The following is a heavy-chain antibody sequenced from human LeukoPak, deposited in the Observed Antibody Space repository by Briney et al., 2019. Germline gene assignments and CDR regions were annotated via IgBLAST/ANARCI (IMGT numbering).Heavy chain of an antibody. V-gene: IGHV4-39*07. Sequence: PSETLSLTCTVSGGSISSSSYYWGWIRQPPGKELEWIGSIYYSGSTYYNPSLQSRVTIAVDTSKNQFSLNRSSVTAADTAGYYCARDQSGYYGSGSYYHFDYWGQGTLVTVSS. CDR3: ARDQSGYYGSGSYYHFDY. J-gene: IGHJ4*02. CDR1: GGSISSSSYY. D-gene: IGHD3-10*01. CDR2: IYYSGST.